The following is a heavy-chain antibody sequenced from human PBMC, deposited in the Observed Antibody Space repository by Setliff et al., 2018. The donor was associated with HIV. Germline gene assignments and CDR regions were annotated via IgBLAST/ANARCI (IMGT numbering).Heavy chain of an antibody. Sequence: GASVKVSCKASGFAFTNFHIHWVRQAPGQGLEWMGSIKPNRGVTKYAQTFQGRVTMTRDTSISTAYMELSRLRSDDTAAYFCARARDGFNFGLKYWGEGTLVTVSS. CDR1: GFAFTNFH. CDR2: IKPNRGVT. V-gene: IGHV1-2*02. CDR3: ARARDGFNFGLKY. J-gene: IGHJ4*02. D-gene: IGHD3-10*01.